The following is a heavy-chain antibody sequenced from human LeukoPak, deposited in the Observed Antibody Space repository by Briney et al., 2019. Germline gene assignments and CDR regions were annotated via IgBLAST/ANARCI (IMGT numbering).Heavy chain of an antibody. CDR2: IYYSGST. CDR1: GGSISSHY. J-gene: IGHJ6*03. CDR3: ARVVYSGYLSSVYHYYMDV. Sequence: SETLSLTCTVSGGSISSHYWSWIRQPPGKGLEWIGYIYYSGSTNYNPSLKSRVTISVDTSKNQFSLKLSSVTAADTAVYYCARVVYSGYLSSVYHYYMDVWGKGTTVTVSS. D-gene: IGHD5-12*01. V-gene: IGHV4-59*11.